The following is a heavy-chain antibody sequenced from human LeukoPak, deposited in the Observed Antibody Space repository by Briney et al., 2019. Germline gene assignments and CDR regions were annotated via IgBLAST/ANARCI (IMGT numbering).Heavy chain of an antibody. Sequence: GGSLRLSCAASGFTFSSYSMNWVRQAPGKGLEWVSSISSSSSYIYYADSVKGRFTISRDNAKNSLYLQMNSLRAEDTAVYYCAREGDCSSTSCYVGGFDYWGQGTLVTVSS. D-gene: IGHD2-2*01. V-gene: IGHV3-21*01. CDR2: ISSSSSYI. CDR1: GFTFSSYS. J-gene: IGHJ4*02. CDR3: AREGDCSSTSCYVGGFDY.